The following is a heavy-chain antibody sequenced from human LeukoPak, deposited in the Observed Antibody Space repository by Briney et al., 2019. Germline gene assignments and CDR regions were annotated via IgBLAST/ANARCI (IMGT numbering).Heavy chain of an antibody. D-gene: IGHD2-15*01. CDR2: ITPNSGGT. CDR1: GYTFTGYS. V-gene: IGHV1-2*06. CDR3: ARERRYCSGGSCYPHNWFDP. J-gene: IGHJ5*02. Sequence: ASVKVSCKASGYTFTGYSMHWVRQAPGQGLEWMGRITPNSGGTNYAQKFQGRVTMTRDTSISTAYMELSRLRSDDTAVYYCARERRYCSGGSCYPHNWFDPWGQGTLVTVSS.